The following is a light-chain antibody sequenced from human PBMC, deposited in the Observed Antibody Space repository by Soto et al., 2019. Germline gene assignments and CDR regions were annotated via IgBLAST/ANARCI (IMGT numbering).Light chain of an antibody. V-gene: IGKV3-15*01. CDR1: QSVSATY. Sequence: DIVLTQSRGTLSLTPGERATLSCRASQSVSATYLAWYQQRPGQAPRLLIYGASTRATGIPARFSGSGSGTEFTLTISSLQSEDFAVYYCQQYRNWPLSFGGGTKVDIK. CDR2: GAS. J-gene: IGKJ4*01. CDR3: QQYRNWPLS.